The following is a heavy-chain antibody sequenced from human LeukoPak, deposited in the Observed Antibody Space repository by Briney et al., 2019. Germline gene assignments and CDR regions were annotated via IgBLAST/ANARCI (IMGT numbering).Heavy chain of an antibody. V-gene: IGHV4-59*01. CDR1: GGFIRSYY. Sequence: PSETLSLTFTVTGGFIRSYYWNWFRQPPGKGLEWIGHIYYSGSTNYNPSLKRRVTISVDASKNQFSLKLSSVTAADTAVYYCAIGGTVGVTFIWGQGTLVTVSS. J-gene: IGHJ4*02. D-gene: IGHD1-26*01. CDR2: IYYSGST. CDR3: AIGGTVGVTFI.